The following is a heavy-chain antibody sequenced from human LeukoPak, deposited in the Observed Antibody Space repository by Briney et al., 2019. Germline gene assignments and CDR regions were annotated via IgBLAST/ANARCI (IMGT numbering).Heavy chain of an antibody. V-gene: IGHV3-7*01. Sequence: GGSLRLSCAASGITFSNYWMSWVRQAPGKGLEWVANIKQGGSEKYYVDSVKGRFTISRDNAKNSLYLQMNSLRAEDTAVYYCARDPSWDLPPDYWGQGTLVTVSS. J-gene: IGHJ4*02. CDR1: GITFSNYW. D-gene: IGHD1-26*01. CDR3: ARDPSWDLPPDY. CDR2: IKQGGSEK.